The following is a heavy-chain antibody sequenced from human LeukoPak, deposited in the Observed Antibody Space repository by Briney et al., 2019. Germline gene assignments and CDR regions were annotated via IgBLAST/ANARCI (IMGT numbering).Heavy chain of an antibody. CDR1: GFSFSSYA. D-gene: IGHD4-17*01. J-gene: IGHJ4*02. V-gene: IGHV3-23*01. Sequence: GGSLRLSCEASGFSFSSYAMSWVRQAPGKGLEWISTFSGGGGSTFYAESVEGRFTISRDNAKNSLYLQMNSLRAEDTAVYYCARDRLPSRYLDYGARNYFDYWGQGTLVTVSS. CDR2: FSGGGGST. CDR3: ARDRLPSRYLDYGARNYFDY.